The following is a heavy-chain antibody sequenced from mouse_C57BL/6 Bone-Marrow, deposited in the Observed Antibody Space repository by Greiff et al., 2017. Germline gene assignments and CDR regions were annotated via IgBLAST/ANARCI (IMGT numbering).Heavy chain of an antibody. CDR3: ASGGSAWFAY. J-gene: IGHJ3*01. V-gene: IGHV1-76*01. CDR2: IYPGSGNT. CDR1: GYTFTDYY. Sequence: VQLQESGAELVRPGASVKLSCKASGYTFTDYYINWVKQRPGQGLEWIARIYPGSGNTYYNEKFKGKATLTAEKSSSTAYMQLSSLTSEDSAVYFCASGGSAWFAYWGQGTLVTVSA.